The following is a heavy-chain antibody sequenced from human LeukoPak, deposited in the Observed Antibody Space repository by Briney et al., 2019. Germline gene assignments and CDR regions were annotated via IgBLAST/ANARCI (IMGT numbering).Heavy chain of an antibody. V-gene: IGHV4-59*01. CDR1: GGSISSYY. CDR2: INHSGST. J-gene: IGHJ2*01. Sequence: SETLSLTCTVSGGSISSYYWSWIRQPPGKGLEWIGYINHSGSTKYNPSLKSRVTISADTSKNQFSLKLSSVTAADTAVYYCVRDGYFDLWGRGTLVTVSS. CDR3: VRDGYFDL.